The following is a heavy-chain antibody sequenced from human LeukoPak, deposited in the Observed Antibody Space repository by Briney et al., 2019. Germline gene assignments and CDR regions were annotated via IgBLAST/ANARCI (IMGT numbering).Heavy chain of an antibody. CDR3: AKESCSGGSCYSPD. D-gene: IGHD2-15*01. Sequence: VGSLRLSCAASGFTFSSYAMSWVRQAPGKGLGWVSAISGSGGSTYYADSVKGRFTISRDNSKNTLYLQMNSLRAEDTAVYCCAKESCSGGSCYSPDWGQGTLVTVSS. CDR2: ISGSGGST. J-gene: IGHJ4*02. CDR1: GFTFSSYA. V-gene: IGHV3-23*01.